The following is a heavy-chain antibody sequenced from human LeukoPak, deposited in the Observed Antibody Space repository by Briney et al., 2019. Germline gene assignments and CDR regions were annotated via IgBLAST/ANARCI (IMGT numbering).Heavy chain of an antibody. CDR2: IYPGDSET. J-gene: IGHJ1*01. D-gene: IGHD2-2*01. V-gene: IGHV5-51*01. Sequence: GESLKISCKGSGYSFTNYWIGWVRQMPGKGLEWMGIIYPGDSETIYSPSFQGQVTISADKSITTAYLQWSSLKASDTAMYYCARLFYATSSRLYFQHWGQGTLVTVSS. CDR1: GYSFTNYW. CDR3: ARLFYATSSRLYFQH.